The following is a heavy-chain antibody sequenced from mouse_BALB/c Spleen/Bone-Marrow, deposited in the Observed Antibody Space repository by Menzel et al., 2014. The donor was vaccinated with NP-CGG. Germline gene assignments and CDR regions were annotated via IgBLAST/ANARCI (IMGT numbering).Heavy chain of an antibody. CDR3: ARDRNYGSNGYIDV. CDR1: GFTFTDYY. J-gene: IGHJ1*01. D-gene: IGHD1-1*01. CDR2: IRNKANGYTT. V-gene: IGHV7-3*02. Sequence: EVKLEESGGGLVQPGGSLSLSCATSGFTFTDYYMSWVRQPPGKALEWLGFIRNKANGYTTDYSASVKGRFTISRDNSQSILYLQMKILRAEDSANYCCARDRNYGSNGYIDVWGAGTTVTVSS.